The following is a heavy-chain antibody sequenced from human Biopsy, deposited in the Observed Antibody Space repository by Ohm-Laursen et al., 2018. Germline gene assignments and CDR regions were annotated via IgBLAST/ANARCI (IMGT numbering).Heavy chain of an antibody. CDR1: GGSISNNNYY. CDR2: IFYRGST. Sequence: TLSLTCAVSGGSISNNNYYWGWIRQPPGKGLEWIGSIFYRGSTHYKPSLKSRVNISVDTSKNQFSLRLNSVTAADTAVYYCARDYDTSGYYYVSWGQGTLVTVSS. D-gene: IGHD3-22*01. V-gene: IGHV4-39*01. CDR3: ARDYDTSGYYYVS. J-gene: IGHJ5*02.